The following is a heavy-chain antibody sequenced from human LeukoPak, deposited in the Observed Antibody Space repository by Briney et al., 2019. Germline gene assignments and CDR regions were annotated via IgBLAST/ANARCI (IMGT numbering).Heavy chain of an antibody. CDR2: IYYSGST. CDR1: GGSISSGGYY. D-gene: IGHD3-22*01. CDR3: ASSVDYYDSSGYYALEH. V-gene: IGHV4-31*03. J-gene: IGHJ1*01. Sequence: PSETLSLTCTVSGGSISSGGYYWSWIRQHPGKGLEWIGYIYYSGSTYYNPSLKSRVTISVDTSKNQFSLKLSSVTAADTAVCYCASSVDYYDSSGYYALEHWGQGTLVTVSS.